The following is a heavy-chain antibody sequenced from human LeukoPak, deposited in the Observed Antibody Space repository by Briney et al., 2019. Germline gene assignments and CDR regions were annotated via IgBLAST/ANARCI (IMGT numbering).Heavy chain of an antibody. CDR3: ARESRRQQLVGYNWFDP. CDR2: VFHTGNT. J-gene: IGHJ5*02. Sequence: SETLSLTCIVSGGSINSDYWIWIRQPPGKGLEWIGNVFHTGNTNYSPSLRSRVTISLDMSKSQFSLSLRSVTAADTAVYYCARESRRQQLVGYNWFDPWGQGTLVTVSS. D-gene: IGHD6-13*01. V-gene: IGHV4-59*01. CDR1: GGSINSDY.